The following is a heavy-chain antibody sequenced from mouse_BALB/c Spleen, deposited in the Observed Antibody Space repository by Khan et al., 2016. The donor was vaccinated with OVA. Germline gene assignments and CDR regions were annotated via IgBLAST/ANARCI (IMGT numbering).Heavy chain of an antibody. V-gene: IGHV3-1*02. CDR1: GYSITSGYS. D-gene: IGHD1-1*01. Sequence: EVQLQESGPDLVKPSQSLSLTCTVTGYSITSGYSWHWIRQFPGNKLEWMGYIHYSGSTNYNPSLKSRISITRDTSKNQFFLQLNSVTTEDTATYYYARSGAKVVAYWYIDVWGAGTTVTVSS. J-gene: IGHJ1*01. CDR2: IHYSGST. CDR3: ARSGAKVVAYWYIDV.